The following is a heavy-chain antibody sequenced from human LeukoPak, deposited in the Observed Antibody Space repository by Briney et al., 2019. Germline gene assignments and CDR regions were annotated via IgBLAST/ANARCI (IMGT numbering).Heavy chain of an antibody. D-gene: IGHD3-22*01. J-gene: IGHJ4*02. CDR3: ARMAGGGYYRNFDY. CDR1: GFTFSSYS. V-gene: IGHV3-21*01. Sequence: PGGSLRLSCAASGFTFSSYSMNWVRQAPGKGLEWVSSISSSSSYIYYADSVKGRFTISRDNAKNSLYLQMNSLRAEDTAVYYCARMAGGGYYRNFDYWGQGTLVTVSS. CDR2: ISSSSSYI.